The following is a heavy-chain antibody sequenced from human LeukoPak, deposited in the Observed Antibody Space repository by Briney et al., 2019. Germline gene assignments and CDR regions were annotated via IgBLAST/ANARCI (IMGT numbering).Heavy chain of an antibody. D-gene: IGHD4-17*01. CDR2: ISYDGSNK. J-gene: IGHJ4*02. CDR3: ARDARGDYEGY. V-gene: IGHV3-30*03. CDR1: GFTFSSYG. Sequence: PGGSLRLSCAASGFTFSSYGMHWVRQAPGKGLEWVAVISYDGSNKYYADSVKGRFTISRDNAKNSLYLQMNSLRAEDTAVYYCARDARGDYEGYWGQGTLVTVSS.